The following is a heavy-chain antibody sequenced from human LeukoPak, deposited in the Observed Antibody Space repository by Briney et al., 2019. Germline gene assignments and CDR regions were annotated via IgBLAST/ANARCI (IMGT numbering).Heavy chain of an antibody. CDR1: GYSFTSYW. Sequence: EESLKISCKGSGYSFTSYWIGWVRQMPGKGLEWMGIIYPGDSDTRYSPSFQGQVTISADKSISTAYLQWSSLKASDTAIYYCARRGYYYGSGSYYIDAFDIWGQGTMVTVSS. CDR3: ARRGYYYGSGSYYIDAFDI. CDR2: IYPGDSDT. V-gene: IGHV5-51*01. J-gene: IGHJ3*02. D-gene: IGHD3-10*01.